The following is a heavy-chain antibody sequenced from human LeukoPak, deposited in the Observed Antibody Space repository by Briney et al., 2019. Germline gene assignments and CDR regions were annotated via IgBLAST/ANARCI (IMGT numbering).Heavy chain of an antibody. V-gene: IGHV4-30-2*01. J-gene: IGHJ4*02. Sequence: SETLSLTCTVSGGSISSGGYYWSWIRQPPGKGLEWIGYIYHSGSTYYNPSLKSRVTISVDRSKNQFSLKLSSVTAADTAVYYCARDDCTNGLCSIDYWGQGTLVTVSS. CDR2: IYHSGST. CDR1: GGSISSGGYY. D-gene: IGHD2-8*01. CDR3: ARDDCTNGLCSIDY.